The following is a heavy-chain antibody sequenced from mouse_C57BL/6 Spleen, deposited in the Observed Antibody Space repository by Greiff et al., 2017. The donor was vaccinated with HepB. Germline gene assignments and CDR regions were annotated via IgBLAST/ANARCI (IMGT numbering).Heavy chain of an antibody. CDR2: ISYDGSN. J-gene: IGHJ2*01. CDR3: ARDRGDYYGSSPFDY. V-gene: IGHV3-6*01. CDR1: GYSITSGYY. D-gene: IGHD1-1*01. Sequence: EVKVEESGPGLVKPSQSLSLTCSVTGYSITSGYYWNWIRQFPGNKLEWMGYISYDGSNNYNPSLKNRISITRDTSKNQFFLKLNSVTTEDTATYYCARDRGDYYGSSPFDYWGQGTTLTVSS.